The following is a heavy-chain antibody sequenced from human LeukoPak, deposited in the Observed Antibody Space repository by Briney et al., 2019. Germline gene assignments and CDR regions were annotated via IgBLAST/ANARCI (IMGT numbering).Heavy chain of an antibody. CDR3: AKGETIFGLTRHFDS. J-gene: IGHJ4*02. CDR2: IYSGGST. CDR1: GFTVSSNY. V-gene: IGHV3-53*01. D-gene: IGHD3/OR15-3a*01. Sequence: GGSLRLSCAASGFTVSSNYMSWVRQAPGKGLEWVSVIYSGGSTYYADSVKGRFTISRDSSKNTLYLQMNSLRAEDTAVYYCAKGETIFGLTRHFDSWGQGTLVTVSS.